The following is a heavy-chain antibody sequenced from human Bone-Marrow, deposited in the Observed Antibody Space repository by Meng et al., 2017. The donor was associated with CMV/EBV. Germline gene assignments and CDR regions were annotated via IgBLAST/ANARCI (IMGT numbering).Heavy chain of an antibody. CDR3: ASLYSYHYLKY. J-gene: IGHJ4*02. Sequence: GGSLSLSCTASGFIFRSYGMHWVRQAPGKGLEWVAFIRYDGNNEYYGDSMKGRFTISRDNSKNTLYLQMDSLRVEDTAVYYCASLYSYHYLKYWGQGTLVTVSS. CDR1: GFIFRSYG. V-gene: IGHV3-30*02. D-gene: IGHD5-18*01. CDR2: IRYDGNNE.